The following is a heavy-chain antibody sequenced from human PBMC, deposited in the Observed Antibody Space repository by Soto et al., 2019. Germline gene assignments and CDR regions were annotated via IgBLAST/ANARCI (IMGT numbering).Heavy chain of an antibody. V-gene: IGHV3-53*02. J-gene: IGHJ4*02. CDR1: GFTVSSNY. CDR2: IYSGGST. CDR3: AGHYDFWSGYYIDY. Sequence: EVQLVETGGGLIQPGGSLRLSCAASGFTVSSNYMSWVRQAPGKGLEWVSVIYSGGSTYYADSVKGRFTISRDNPKNTLYLQMNSLRAEDTAVYYCAGHYDFWSGYYIDYWGQGTLVTVSS. D-gene: IGHD3-3*01.